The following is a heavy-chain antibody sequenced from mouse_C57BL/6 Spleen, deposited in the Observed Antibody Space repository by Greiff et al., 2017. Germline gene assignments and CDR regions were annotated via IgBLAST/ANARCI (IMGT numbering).Heavy chain of an antibody. CDR2: FYPGSGSI. CDR1: GYTFTEYT. D-gene: IGHD2-1*01. Sequence: QVHVKQSGAELVKPGASVKLSCKASGYTFTEYTIHWVKQRSGQGLEWIGWFYPGSGSIKYNEKFKDKATLTADKSSSTVYMELSRLTSEDAAVYFCARHEGSSLLWGNPYFDYWGQGTTLTVSS. J-gene: IGHJ2*01. CDR3: ARHEGSSLLWGNPYFDY. V-gene: IGHV1-62-2*01.